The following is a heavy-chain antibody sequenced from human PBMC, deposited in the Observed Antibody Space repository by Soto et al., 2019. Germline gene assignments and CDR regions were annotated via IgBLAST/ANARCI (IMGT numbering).Heavy chain of an antibody. J-gene: IGHJ6*02. Sequence: ASVKVSCKVSGYTLTELSMHWVRQAPGKGLEWMGGFDPEDGETIYAQKFQGRVTMTEDTSTDTAYMELSSLRSEDTAVYYCATPLSPGITMVRGVIVGDYYGMDVWGQGTTVTVSS. D-gene: IGHD3-10*01. CDR3: ATPLSPGITMVRGVIVGDYYGMDV. CDR2: FDPEDGET. V-gene: IGHV1-24*01. CDR1: GYTLTELS.